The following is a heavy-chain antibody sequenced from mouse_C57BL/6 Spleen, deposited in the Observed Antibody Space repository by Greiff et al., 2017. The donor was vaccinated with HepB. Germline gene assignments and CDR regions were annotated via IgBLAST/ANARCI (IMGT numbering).Heavy chain of an antibody. CDR2: IHPNSGST. CDR3: ARSYYGSPYYFDY. V-gene: IGHV1-64*01. CDR1: GYTFTSYW. J-gene: IGHJ2*01. Sequence: QVQLQQPGAELVKPGASVKLSCKASGYTFTSYWMHWVKQRPGQGLEWIGMIHPNSGSTNYNEKFKSKATLTVDKSSSTAYMQRSSLTSEDSAVYYCARSYYGSPYYFDYWGQGTTLTVSS. D-gene: IGHD2-10*01.